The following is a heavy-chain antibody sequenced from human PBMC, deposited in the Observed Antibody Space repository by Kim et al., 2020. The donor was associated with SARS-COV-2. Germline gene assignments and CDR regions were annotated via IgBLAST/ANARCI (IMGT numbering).Heavy chain of an antibody. CDR3: AREGRGFGSGSYFDY. Sequence: SVKVSCKDSGGTISYYAISWVRQAPGQGLEWMGGIIPIFGTANYAQKFQGRVTITADESTSTAYMELSSLRSEDTAVYYCAREGRGFGSGSYFDYWGQGALVTVSS. D-gene: IGHD3-10*01. J-gene: IGHJ4*02. V-gene: IGHV1-69*13. CDR2: IIPIFGTA. CDR1: GGTISYYA.